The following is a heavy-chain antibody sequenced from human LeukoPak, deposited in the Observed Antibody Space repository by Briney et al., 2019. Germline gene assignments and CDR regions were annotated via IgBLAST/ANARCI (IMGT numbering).Heavy chain of an antibody. CDR2: ISYDGSNN. D-gene: IGHD3-10*01. J-gene: IGHJ4*02. CDR1: GFTFSSYG. V-gene: IGHV3-30*18. CDR3: AKESYCSGSYAFDY. Sequence: PGRSLRLSCAASGFTFSSYGMHWVRQAPGKGLEGVAVISYDGSNNYYADSVKGRFTISRDNSKNTLYLQMNSLRAEDTAVYYCAKESYCSGSYAFDYWGQGTLVTVSS.